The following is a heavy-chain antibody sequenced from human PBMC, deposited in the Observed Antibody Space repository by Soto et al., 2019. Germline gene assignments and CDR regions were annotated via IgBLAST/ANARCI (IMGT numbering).Heavy chain of an antibody. CDR1: GGSISSGGYY. V-gene: IGHV4-31*03. CDR2: IYYSGST. D-gene: IGHD3-10*01. J-gene: IGHJ5*02. CDR3: ARTFRFGELRPPNWFDP. Sequence: QVQLQESGPGLVKPSQTLSLTCTVSGGSISSGGYYWSWIRQHPGKGLEWIGYIYYSGSTYYNPYLKSRVTISVDTSKNQFSLKLSSVTAADTAVYYCARTFRFGELRPPNWFDPWGQGTLVTVSS.